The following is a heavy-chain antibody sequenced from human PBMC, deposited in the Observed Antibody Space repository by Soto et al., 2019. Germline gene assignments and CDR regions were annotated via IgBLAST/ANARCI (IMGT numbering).Heavy chain of an antibody. CDR1: GDTFSSYT. CDR3: AAGGNGAFAI. J-gene: IGHJ3*02. V-gene: IGHV1-69*02. Sequence: QVQLVQSGAEVKKPGSSVKVSCKASGDTFSSYTISWVRQAPGQGLEWMGRIIPILDIANYAQKFQGRVTITADKSTGTADMELSSLRSEDTAVYYCAAGGNGAFAIWGQGTMVTVSS. D-gene: IGHD1-26*01. CDR2: IIPILDIA.